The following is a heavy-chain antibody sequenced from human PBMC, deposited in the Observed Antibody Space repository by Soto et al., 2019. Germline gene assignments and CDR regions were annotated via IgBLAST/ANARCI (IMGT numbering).Heavy chain of an antibody. CDR3: ARAPLLDDGSGIGDAFDV. V-gene: IGHV1-46*01. Sequence: QVQLVQSGAEMRRPGASVKVSCKASGYTFTSYYMHWVRQAPGHGLEWLAIINPSSGYTRYAQEFQGRVTVTRDTSTGTVYMEMSSLRSEDTALYYCARAPLLDDGSGIGDAFDVWGQGTRVSVSS. CDR1: GYTFTSYY. J-gene: IGHJ3*01. CDR2: INPSSGYT. D-gene: IGHD3-10*01.